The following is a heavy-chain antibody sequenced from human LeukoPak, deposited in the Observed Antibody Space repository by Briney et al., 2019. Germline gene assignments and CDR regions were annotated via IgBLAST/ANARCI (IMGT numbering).Heavy chain of an antibody. CDR3: ARVYGDFYLDY. CDR2: INHSGST. D-gene: IGHD4-17*01. CDR1: GGSFSGYY. Sequence: KPSETLSLTCAVYGGSFSGYYWSWIRQPPGKGLEWIGEINHSGSTNYNPSLKSRVTISVDTSKNQFSLKLSSVTAADTAVYYCARVYGDFYLDYWGQGTLVTVSS. V-gene: IGHV4-34*01. J-gene: IGHJ4*02.